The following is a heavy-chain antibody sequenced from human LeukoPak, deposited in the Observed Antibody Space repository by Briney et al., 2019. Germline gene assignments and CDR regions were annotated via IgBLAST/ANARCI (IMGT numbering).Heavy chain of an antibody. Sequence: SETLSLTCTVSGGSISSYYLSWIRQPAGKGLEWIGRIYPSGSDYNPSLKSRVTMSLDTSKNQFSLKLSSVTAADTAVYYCARDWGPTGEVKFDPWGQGTLVTVSS. CDR1: GGSISSYY. V-gene: IGHV4-4*07. J-gene: IGHJ5*02. D-gene: IGHD3-16*01. CDR3: ARDWGPTGEVKFDP. CDR2: IYPSGS.